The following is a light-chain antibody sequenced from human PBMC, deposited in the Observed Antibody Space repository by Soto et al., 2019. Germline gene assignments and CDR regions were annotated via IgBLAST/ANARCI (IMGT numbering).Light chain of an antibody. CDR3: QQYSTFPRT. Sequence: DIQMTHSPSTLSASVGDRVVITCRASQSINKWLAWYQQKPGKAPKFLIYDASTLESGVTSRFSGSGSGTEFTLTISNLQPDDFATFYCQQYSTFPRTFGQGTNVEI. J-gene: IGKJ1*01. CDR2: DAS. CDR1: QSINKW. V-gene: IGKV1-5*01.